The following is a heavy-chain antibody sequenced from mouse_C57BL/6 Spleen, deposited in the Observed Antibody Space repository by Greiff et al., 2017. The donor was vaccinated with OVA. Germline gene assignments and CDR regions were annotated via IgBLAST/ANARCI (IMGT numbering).Heavy chain of an antibody. J-gene: IGHJ3*01. CDR1: GFTFSSYA. Sequence: EVHLVESGGGLVKPGGSLKLSCAASGFTFSSYAMSWVRQTPEKRLEWVATISDGGSYTYYPDNVKGRFTISRDNAKNNLYLQMSHLKSEDTAMYYCARDLYGSSFFAYWGQGTLVTVSA. V-gene: IGHV5-4*01. CDR3: ARDLYGSSFFAY. D-gene: IGHD1-1*01. CDR2: ISDGGSYT.